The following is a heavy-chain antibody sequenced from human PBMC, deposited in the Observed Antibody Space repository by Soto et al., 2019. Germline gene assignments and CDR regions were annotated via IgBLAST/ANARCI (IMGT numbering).Heavy chain of an antibody. CDR1: GGTFNTYA. CDR3: ARAVQVQTAAFVY. V-gene: IGHV1-69*19. CDR2: ISPMFGAA. D-gene: IGHD3-10*01. Sequence: QVQLVQSGAEMKKPGSSVTVSCQSSGGTFNTYAMNWVRQAPGQGPEWMGDISPMFGAANYAPKFQGRVTITADESTRTSYMQLSSSTSEDKALYFRARAVQVQTAAFVYWGQGTLVTVSS. J-gene: IGHJ4*02.